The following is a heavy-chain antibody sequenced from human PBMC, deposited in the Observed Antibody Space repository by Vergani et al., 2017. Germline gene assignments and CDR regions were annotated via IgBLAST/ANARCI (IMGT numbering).Heavy chain of an antibody. CDR3: ASKRGACRAAYCHSYDF. Sequence: QVQLQESGPGLVKPSETLSLTCTVSGDSVISTDYHWGWIRQPPGKGLEWIGSMDYRGSTSYNPSLESRIPISFETPKNQFSLRLTSVTAADTAVYYCASKRGACRAAYCHSYDFWGQGTLVGVSS. V-gene: IGHV4-39*01. D-gene: IGHD4/OR15-4a*01. J-gene: IGHJ4*02. CDR2: MDYRGST. CDR1: GDSVISTDYH.